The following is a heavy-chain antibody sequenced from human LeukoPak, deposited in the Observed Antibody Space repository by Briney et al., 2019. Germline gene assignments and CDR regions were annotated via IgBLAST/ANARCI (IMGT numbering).Heavy chain of an antibody. CDR1: GFTVSRNY. CDR3: ARDGSSGWSGIDY. D-gene: IGHD6-19*01. Sequence: PGGSLRLSCAASGFTVSRNYMSWVRQAPGKGLKWVSVIYSGGSTYYADSVKGRFTISRDNVKNTLYLQMNSLRVEDTAVYYCARDGSSGWSGIDYWGQGTVVTVSS. V-gene: IGHV3-66*02. CDR2: IYSGGST. J-gene: IGHJ4*02.